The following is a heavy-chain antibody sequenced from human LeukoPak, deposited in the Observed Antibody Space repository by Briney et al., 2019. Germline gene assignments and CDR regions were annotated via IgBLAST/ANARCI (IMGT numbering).Heavy chain of an antibody. Sequence: GGSLRLSCAASGFTFSSYSMNWVRQAPGKGLEWVSSISSSSSYIYYADSVKGRFTISRDNARNSLYLQMNSLRAEDTAVHYCARAPTMVRAKGGFDYWGQGTLVTVSS. CDR2: ISSSSSYI. CDR1: GFTFSSYS. J-gene: IGHJ4*02. D-gene: IGHD3-10*01. CDR3: ARAPTMVRAKGGFDY. V-gene: IGHV3-21*01.